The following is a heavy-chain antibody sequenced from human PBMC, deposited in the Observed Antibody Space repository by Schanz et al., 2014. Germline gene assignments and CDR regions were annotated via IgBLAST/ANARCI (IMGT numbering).Heavy chain of an antibody. J-gene: IGHJ3*01. Sequence: EVQLVESEGGLIQPGGSLRLSCAVSGFTVNTNYMSWVRQAPGKGLEWISSMYINSGSTQYADSVKGRFIISRDSSKNTLFLQMNSLRAEDTAVYFCARDGGRDGYNLAFDVWGQGTLVTVSS. D-gene: IGHD5-12*01. V-gene: IGHV3-53*01. CDR2: MYINSGST. CDR1: GFTVNTNY. CDR3: ARDGGRDGYNLAFDV.